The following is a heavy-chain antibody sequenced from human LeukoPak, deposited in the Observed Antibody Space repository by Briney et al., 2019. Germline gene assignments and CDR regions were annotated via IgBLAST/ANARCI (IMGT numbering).Heavy chain of an antibody. J-gene: IGHJ6*02. CDR1: GVSISSGGYY. Sequence: SETLSLTCTVSGVSISSGGYYWSWIRQHPGKGLEWIGYIYYSGSTYYNPSLKSRVTISVDTSKNQFSLKLSSVTAADTAVYYCARDQVQFLEWLPSYYYYGMDVWGQGITVTVSS. CDR3: ARDQVQFLEWLPSYYYYGMDV. V-gene: IGHV4-31*03. CDR2: IYYSGST. D-gene: IGHD3-3*01.